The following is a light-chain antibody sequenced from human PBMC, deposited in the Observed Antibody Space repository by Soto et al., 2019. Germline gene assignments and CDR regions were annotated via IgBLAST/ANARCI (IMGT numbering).Light chain of an antibody. CDR2: DAS. CDR3: QQRSNWPPIT. Sequence: VMWQSPATLSYSPGEVATLSCRASQGIGDTLAWYQHKPGQAPRLLIDDASNRATGIPARFSGSGSGTDFTLTINSLEPEDFAVYYCQQRSNWPPITFCQGTRLEI. CDR1: QGIGDT. J-gene: IGKJ5*01. V-gene: IGKV3-11*01.